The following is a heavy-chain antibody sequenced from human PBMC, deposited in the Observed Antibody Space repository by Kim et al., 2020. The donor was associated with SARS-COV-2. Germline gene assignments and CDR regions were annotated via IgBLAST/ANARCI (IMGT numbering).Heavy chain of an antibody. V-gene: IGHV3-11*06. Sequence: KGRFTISRDNAKNSLYLQMNSLRAEDTAVHYCARVTAYYYGSGSEPHFDYWGQGTLVTVSS. CDR3: ARVTAYYYGSGSEPHFDY. D-gene: IGHD3-10*01. J-gene: IGHJ4*02.